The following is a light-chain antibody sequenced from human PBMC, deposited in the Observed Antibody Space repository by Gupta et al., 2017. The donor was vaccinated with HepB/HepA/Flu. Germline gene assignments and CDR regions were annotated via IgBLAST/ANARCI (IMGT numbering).Light chain of an antibody. CDR1: NIGSKS. CDR3: QVWDSISDHVI. Sequence: SYVLTQPPSVSGAPGQTAKITCGGNNIGSKSVHWYQQRPGQAPVLVIYYDSDRPSGNPERFSGSNSRNTATLTISRVEAGDEADYYCQVWDSISDHVIFGVGTKLTV. CDR2: YDS. J-gene: IGLJ2*01. V-gene: IGLV3-21*04.